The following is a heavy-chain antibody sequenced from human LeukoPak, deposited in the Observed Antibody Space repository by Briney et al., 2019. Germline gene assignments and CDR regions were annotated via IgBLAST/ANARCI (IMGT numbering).Heavy chain of an antibody. V-gene: IGHV3-23*01. Sequence: GGSLRLSCAASGFTFSSYAMSWVRQAPGKGLEWVSAISGSGGSTYYADSVKGRFTISRDNAKNTMYLQMNRLSGEDTAIYYCAKDIAASGLPRIFDFWGQGTLVTVSS. J-gene: IGHJ4*02. CDR3: AKDIAASGLPRIFDF. CDR1: GFTFSSYA. D-gene: IGHD6-13*01. CDR2: ISGSGGST.